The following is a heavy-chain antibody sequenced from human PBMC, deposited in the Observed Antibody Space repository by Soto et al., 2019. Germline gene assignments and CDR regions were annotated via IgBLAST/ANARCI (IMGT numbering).Heavy chain of an antibody. J-gene: IGHJ3*02. Sequence: SLRLSCAASGFTFDDHAMHWVRQAPGKGLEWVSGISWNSGSIGYADSVKGRFTISRDNAKNSLYLQMNSLRAEDTALYYCAKDMDGPAFDIWGQGSMVTVSS. V-gene: IGHV3-9*01. D-gene: IGHD2-2*03. CDR3: AKDMDGPAFDI. CDR2: ISWNSGSI. CDR1: GFTFDDHA.